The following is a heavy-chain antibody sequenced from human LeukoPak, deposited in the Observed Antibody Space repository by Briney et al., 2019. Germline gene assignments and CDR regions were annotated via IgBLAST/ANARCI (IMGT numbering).Heavy chain of an antibody. D-gene: IGHD6-13*01. Sequence: GGSLRLSCAASGFSFNSYSMNWVRRAPGKGLEWVSSISSSSSYIYYADSVKGRFTISRDNAKNSLYLQMNSLRAEDTAVYYCARAPGIADPVFGMDVWGQGTTVTVSS. CDR2: ISSSSSYI. J-gene: IGHJ6*02. CDR3: ARAPGIADPVFGMDV. CDR1: GFSFNSYS. V-gene: IGHV3-21*01.